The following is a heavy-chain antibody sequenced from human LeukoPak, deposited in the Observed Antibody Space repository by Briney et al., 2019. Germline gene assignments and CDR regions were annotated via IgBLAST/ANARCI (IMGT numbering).Heavy chain of an antibody. J-gene: IGHJ5*02. D-gene: IGHD6-13*01. V-gene: IGHV1-69*13. CDR3: ARDGRIATAGTNWLDP. CDR2: IIPIFGTA. CDR1: GGTFSSYA. Sequence: GASVTVSCKASGGTFSSYAISWVRQAPGQGLEWMGGIIPIFGTANYAQKFQGRVTITPDESTSTAYMELSSLRSEDTAVYYRARDGRIATAGTNWLDPWGQGNLVTVSS.